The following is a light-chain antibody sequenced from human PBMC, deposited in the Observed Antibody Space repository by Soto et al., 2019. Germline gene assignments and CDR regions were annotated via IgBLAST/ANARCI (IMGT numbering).Light chain of an antibody. V-gene: IGKV1-39*01. Sequence: IQMTQSPAALSASVGDRVTITCRASQSISNKVIWYQVTPGEAPKPLIYTASSLYSGVPSRFSGSRTGTDFTLTISSLQPEDFATYYCQQGYSNPITFGQGTRLEIK. CDR2: TAS. CDR1: QSISNK. J-gene: IGKJ5*01. CDR3: QQGYSNPIT.